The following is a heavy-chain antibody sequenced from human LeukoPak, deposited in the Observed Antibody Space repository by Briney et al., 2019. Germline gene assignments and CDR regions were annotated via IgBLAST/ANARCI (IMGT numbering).Heavy chain of an antibody. CDR1: GYAFTDYH. D-gene: IGHD1-14*01. Sequence: ASVKVSFKASGYAFTDYHIHWVRQGPGQGLEWMGWINPNSGGTNYAQKFQGRVTMTRDTSINTAYMELNILTSDDTAVYYCARDTGAALAFDIWGQGTRVTVSS. CDR3: ARDTGAALAFDI. J-gene: IGHJ3*02. V-gene: IGHV1-2*02. CDR2: INPNSGGT.